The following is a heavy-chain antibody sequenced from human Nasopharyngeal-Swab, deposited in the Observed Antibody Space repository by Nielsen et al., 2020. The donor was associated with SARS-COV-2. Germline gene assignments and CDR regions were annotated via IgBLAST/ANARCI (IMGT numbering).Heavy chain of an antibody. CDR3: ARHWGAYTAPFDS. CDR2: IYYSGNT. V-gene: IGHV4-59*08. J-gene: IGHJ4*02. D-gene: IGHD3-16*01. CDR1: GGSISSNY. Sequence: SETLSRTGTGSGGSISSNYWSWIRQPPGKGLQWIGYIYYSGNTNYNPSLKRRVTISIDTSKNQFSLKLSSVTAADTAGYYCARHWGAYTAPFDSWGQGTLVTVSS.